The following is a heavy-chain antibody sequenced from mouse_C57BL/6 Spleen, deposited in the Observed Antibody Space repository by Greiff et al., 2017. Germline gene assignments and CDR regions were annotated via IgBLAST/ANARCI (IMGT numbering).Heavy chain of an antibody. Sequence: EVQLVESGGGLVQPKGSLKLSCAASGFSFNTYAMNWVRQAPGKGLEWVARIRSKSNNYATYYADSVKDRFTISRDDSESMLYLQMNNLKTEDTAMYYCVRQNGSSYVGYFDYWGQGTTLTVSS. V-gene: IGHV10-1*01. CDR2: IRSKSNNYAT. CDR1: GFSFNTYA. D-gene: IGHD1-1*01. J-gene: IGHJ2*01. CDR3: VRQNGSSYVGYFDY.